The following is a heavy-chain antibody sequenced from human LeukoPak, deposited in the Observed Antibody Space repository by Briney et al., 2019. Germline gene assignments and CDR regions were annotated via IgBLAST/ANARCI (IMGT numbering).Heavy chain of an antibody. Sequence: SETLSLTCTVSGGSIGTYYWSWIRQPPGKGLEWIGYIHYSGSTNYNPSLKRRVTLLLDTSKNQFSLKLSSVTAADTAVYYCARELGDPSSYYYYGMDVWGQGTTVTVSS. D-gene: IGHD2-21*02. CDR1: GGSIGTYY. V-gene: IGHV4-59*01. J-gene: IGHJ6*02. CDR3: ARELGDPSSYYYYGMDV. CDR2: IHYSGST.